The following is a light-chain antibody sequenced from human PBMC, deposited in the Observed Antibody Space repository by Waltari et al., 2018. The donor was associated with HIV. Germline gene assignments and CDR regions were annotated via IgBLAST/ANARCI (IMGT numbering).Light chain of an antibody. V-gene: IGKV3-15*01. J-gene: IGKJ2*01. CDR3: QQYNSSPT. CDR1: QSAATK. Sequence: EILMTQSPTTLPVSTEDRATRSYKASQSAATKIAWYQPKHGQPIRLLIYAAGTTATGVSGRFSGSGSGTDFTLTINNLQSDDSAVYFCQQYNSSPTFGQGTKVEV. CDR2: AAG.